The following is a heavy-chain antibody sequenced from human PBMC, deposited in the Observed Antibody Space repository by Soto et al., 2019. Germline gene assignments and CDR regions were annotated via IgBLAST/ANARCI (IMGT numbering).Heavy chain of an antibody. CDR2: IYPGDPDT. J-gene: IGHJ6*02. V-gene: IGHV5-51*01. Sequence: PGASMRISCQRAGYRFANYWSGWVRQLPGKGLEWMGIIYPGDPDTRYSPSFQGQVTISADKSISTAYLQWSSLKASDTAMYYCARQIFGVVKNGMDVWGQGTTVTVSS. CDR1: GYRFANYW. D-gene: IGHD3-3*01. CDR3: ARQIFGVVKNGMDV.